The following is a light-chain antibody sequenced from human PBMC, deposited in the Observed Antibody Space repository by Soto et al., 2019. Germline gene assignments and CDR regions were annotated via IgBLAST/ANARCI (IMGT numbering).Light chain of an antibody. J-gene: IGLJ1*01. Sequence: QSALTQPASVSGSPGQSITISCTGTSSDVGGYNYVSWYQQNPGNAPKVMIYDVSNRPSGVSDRFSGSKSGNTASLTISGLQAEDEADYYCSSYTSSSTPYVFGTGTKLTVL. CDR1: SSDVGGYNY. V-gene: IGLV2-14*01. CDR2: DVS. CDR3: SSYTSSSTPYV.